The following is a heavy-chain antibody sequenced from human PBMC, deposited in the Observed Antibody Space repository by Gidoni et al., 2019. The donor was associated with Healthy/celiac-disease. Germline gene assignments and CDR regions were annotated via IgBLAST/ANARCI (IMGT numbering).Heavy chain of an antibody. J-gene: IGHJ3*02. V-gene: IGHV3-13*01. CDR2: SGTAGDT. CDR3: ARGTVTTDLRVWAFDI. CDR1: GFTFSSYD. Sequence: EVQLVESGGGLVQPGGSLRLSCAAPGFTFSSYDMHWCSQAPGKGLEWVSASGTAGDTYYPGSVKGRFTISRENAKNSLYLQMNSLRAGDTAVYYCARGTVTTDLRVWAFDIWGQGTMVTVSS. D-gene: IGHD4-17*01.